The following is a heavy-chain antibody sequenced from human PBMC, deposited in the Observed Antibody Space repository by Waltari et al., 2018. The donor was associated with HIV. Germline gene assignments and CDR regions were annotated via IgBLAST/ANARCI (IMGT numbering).Heavy chain of an antibody. CDR2: IKQDGSEK. D-gene: IGHD3-22*01. J-gene: IGHJ4*02. CDR1: GFTFSSYW. V-gene: IGHV3-7*04. Sequence: EVQLVESGGGLVQPGGSLRLSCAASGFTFSSYWMSWVRQAPGKGLEWVANIKQDGSEKYYVDSVKGRFTISRDNAKNSLYLQMNSLRAEDTAVYYCARDSDSSGYYLDYWGQGTLVTVSS. CDR3: ARDSDSSGYYLDY.